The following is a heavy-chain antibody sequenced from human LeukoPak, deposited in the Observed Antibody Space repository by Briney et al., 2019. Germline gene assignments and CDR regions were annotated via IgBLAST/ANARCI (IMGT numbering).Heavy chain of an antibody. V-gene: IGHV1-18*01. CDR2: ISAYNGNT. CDR1: GYTFTSYG. J-gene: IGHJ4*02. Sequence: ASVKVSCKASGYTFTSYGISWVRQAPGQGLEWMGWISAYNGNTNYAQKLQGRVTMTRDTSISTAYMELSRLRSDDTAVYYCARNLAAAGNTCDHWGQGTLVTVSS. D-gene: IGHD6-13*01. CDR3: ARNLAAAGNTCDH.